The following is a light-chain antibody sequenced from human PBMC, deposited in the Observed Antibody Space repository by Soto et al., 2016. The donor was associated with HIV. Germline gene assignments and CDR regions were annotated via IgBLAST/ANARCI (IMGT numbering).Light chain of an antibody. CDR1: QRINSW. CDR3: QQYNTVPWT. J-gene: IGKJ1*01. V-gene: IGKV1-5*03. Sequence: DLQMTQSPSTLSASVGDRVTITCRASQRINSWLAWYQQKPGRAPKLLIYAASSLEVGVPSRFSGSGSGTDFTLTLSSVQPDDVGTYYCQQYNTVPWTFGQRDQTRNET. CDR2: AAS.